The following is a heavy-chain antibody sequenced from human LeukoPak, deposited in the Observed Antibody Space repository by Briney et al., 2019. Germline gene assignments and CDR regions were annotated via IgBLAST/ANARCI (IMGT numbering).Heavy chain of an antibody. Sequence: SETLSLTCTVSGGSISSYYWSWIRQPAGKGLEWIGRIYTSGSTNYNPSLKSRVTMSVDTSKNHFSLKLSSVTAADTAVYYCAREKSSGWTGGYYFDYWGQGTLVTVSS. CDR3: AREKSSGWTGGYYFDY. V-gene: IGHV4-4*07. CDR1: GGSISSYY. J-gene: IGHJ4*02. D-gene: IGHD6-19*01. CDR2: IYTSGST.